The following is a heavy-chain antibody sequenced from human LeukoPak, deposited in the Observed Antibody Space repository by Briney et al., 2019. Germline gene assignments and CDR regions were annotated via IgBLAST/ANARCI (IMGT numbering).Heavy chain of an antibody. Sequence: SETLSLTCIVSGDSISSYYWSWIRQPPGKGLEWLGFLHDSGSTTYNPSLKSRVTISGDTSKNQFSLKLSSVTAADTAVYYCARGEWGRPHQYWGQGTLVTVSS. CDR3: ARGEWGRPHQY. CDR1: GDSISSYY. D-gene: IGHD3-3*01. V-gene: IGHV4-59*12. CDR2: LHDSGST. J-gene: IGHJ4*02.